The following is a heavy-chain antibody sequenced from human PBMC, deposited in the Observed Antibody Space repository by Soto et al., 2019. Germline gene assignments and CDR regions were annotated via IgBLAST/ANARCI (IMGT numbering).Heavy chain of an antibody. Sequence: GGSLRLSCAASGFSFSSYWMSWVRQAPGKGLEWVANIKEDGSETCYVQSVKGRFTISRDNAKNSLYLQLNSLRAEDTAVYYCAREGEPYTSGCRECGAYDFWGQGNLVTVSS. J-gene: IGHJ4*02. CDR3: AREGEPYTSGCRECGAYDF. V-gene: IGHV3-7*01. CDR1: GFSFSSYW. CDR2: IKEDGSET. D-gene: IGHD6-19*01.